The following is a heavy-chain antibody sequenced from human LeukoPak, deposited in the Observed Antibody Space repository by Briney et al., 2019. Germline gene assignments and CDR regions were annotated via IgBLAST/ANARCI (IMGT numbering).Heavy chain of an antibody. Sequence: PGGSLRLSCAASGFTFSSYSMNWVRQAPGKGLEWVSSISSSSSYIYYADSVKGRFTISRDNAKNSLYLQMNSLRAEDTAVYYCARAEDGYYYDSSGPPGTIDYWAREPWSPSPQ. CDR3: ARAEDGYYYDSSGPPGTIDY. J-gene: IGHJ4*02. V-gene: IGHV3-21*01. D-gene: IGHD3-22*01. CDR2: ISSSSSYI. CDR1: GFTFSSYS.